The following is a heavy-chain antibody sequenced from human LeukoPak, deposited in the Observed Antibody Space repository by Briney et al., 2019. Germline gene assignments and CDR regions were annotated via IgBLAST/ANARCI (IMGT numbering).Heavy chain of an antibody. CDR3: ARGGRQQLVRDWFDP. J-gene: IGHJ5*02. D-gene: IGHD6-13*01. CDR2: INPSGGST. V-gene: IGHV1-46*01. CDR1: GYTFTTYY. Sequence: ASVTVSFTSSGYTFTTYYMHWVRQAPGQGREWMGIINPSGGSTSYEQKFQGRVTMTRDTATTTVYMELSSLRAEDTAVYYCARGGRQQLVRDWFDPWGQGTLVTVSS.